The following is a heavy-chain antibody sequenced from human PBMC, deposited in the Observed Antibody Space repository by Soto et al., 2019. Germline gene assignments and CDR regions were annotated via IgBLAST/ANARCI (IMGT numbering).Heavy chain of an antibody. CDR1: GYTFTSYG. D-gene: IGHD2-15*01. CDR2: ISAYNGNT. J-gene: IGHJ4*02. Sequence: QVQLVQSGAEVKKPGASVKVSCKASGYTFTSYGISWVRQAPGQGLEWMGWISAYNGNTNYAQKLQGRVTMTTDTSPSTPYKELRSLRSDDTAVYYCARVDIVVVVAAFDYWGQGTLVTVSS. V-gene: IGHV1-18*01. CDR3: ARVDIVVVVAAFDY.